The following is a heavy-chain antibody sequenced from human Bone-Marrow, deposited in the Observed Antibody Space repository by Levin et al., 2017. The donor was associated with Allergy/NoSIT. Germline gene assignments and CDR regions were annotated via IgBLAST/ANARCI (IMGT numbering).Heavy chain of an antibody. V-gene: IGHV3-11*06. Sequence: PGESLKISCAASGFTFSDYYMNWIRQAPGKGLEWLAYIGYNDQYINYAASVKGRFTVSRDNAKNLLFLQMNSLTAEDTAVYFCARGPAVAAVSFDIWGQGTLVTVSS. CDR2: IGYNDQYI. D-gene: IGHD6-19*01. CDR1: GFTFSDYY. CDR3: ARGPAVAAVSFDI. J-gene: IGHJ3*02.